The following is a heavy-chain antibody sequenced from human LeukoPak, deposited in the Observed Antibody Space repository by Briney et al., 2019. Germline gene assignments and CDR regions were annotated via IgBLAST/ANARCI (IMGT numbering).Heavy chain of an antibody. CDR2: INHSGST. D-gene: IGHD3-9*01. J-gene: IGHJ4*02. V-gene: IGHV4-39*07. Sequence: PSETLSLTCTVSGGSISSSSYYWGWIRQPPGKGLEWIGEINHSGSTNYNPSLKSRVTISVDTSKNQFSLKLSSVTAADTAVYYCARGVLRYFDWSPKDNSGGFGYWGQGTLVTVSS. CDR1: GGSISSSSYY. CDR3: ARGVLRYFDWSPKDNSGGFGY.